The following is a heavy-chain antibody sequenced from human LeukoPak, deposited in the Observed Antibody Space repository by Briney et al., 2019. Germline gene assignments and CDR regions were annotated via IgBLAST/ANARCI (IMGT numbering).Heavy chain of an antibody. J-gene: IGHJ5*02. CDR2: IRSKAYGGTT. CDR3: TRATTSRPFDP. CDR1: GFTFSSYS. Sequence: GGSLRLSCAASGFTFSSYSMNWVRQAPGKGLEWVGFIRSKAYGGTTEYAASVKGRFTISRDDSKSIAYLQMNSLETEDTAVYYCTRATTSRPFDPWGQGTLVTVSS. V-gene: IGHV3-49*04. D-gene: IGHD4-17*01.